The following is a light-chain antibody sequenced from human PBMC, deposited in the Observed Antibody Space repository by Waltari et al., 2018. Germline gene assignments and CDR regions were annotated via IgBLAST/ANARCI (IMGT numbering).Light chain of an antibody. CDR1: QGRTKNY. CDR3: QQYGSSVMYT. CDR2: GAS. J-gene: IGKJ2*01. Sequence: SAPQGRTKNYVARYHQKRGQARRLLIYGASSRAPGIPDRFSGSGSGTDFTLTISRLEPEDFAMYYCQQYGSSVMYTFGQGTKVEIK. V-gene: IGKV3-20*01.